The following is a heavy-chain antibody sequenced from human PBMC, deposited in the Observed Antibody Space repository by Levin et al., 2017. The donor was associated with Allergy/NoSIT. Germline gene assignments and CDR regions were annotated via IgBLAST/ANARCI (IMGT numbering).Heavy chain of an antibody. Sequence: KISCKASGGTFSSYAISWVRQAPGQGLEWMGGIIPIFGTANYAQKFQGRVTITADESTSTAYMELSSLRSEDTAVYYCARDLSRKVGSSWYVGYFDYWGQGTLVTVSS. CDR2: IIPIFGTA. CDR1: GGTFSSYA. V-gene: IGHV1-69*01. D-gene: IGHD6-13*01. J-gene: IGHJ4*02. CDR3: ARDLSRKVGSSWYVGYFDY.